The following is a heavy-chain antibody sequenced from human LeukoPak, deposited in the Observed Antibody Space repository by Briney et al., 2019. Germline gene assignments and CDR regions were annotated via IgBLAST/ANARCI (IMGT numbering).Heavy chain of an antibody. CDR3: ARAVAGLYFDY. V-gene: IGHV3-53*01. J-gene: IGHJ4*02. CDR1: GFIVSRND. Sequence: GGSLRLSCAVSGFIVSRNDMTWVRQAPGKGLEWVSLLYSDGKTFYADSVKGRFTISRDNSKNTLNLQMNSLRADDTAVYYRARAVAGLYFDYWGQGTLVTVSS. CDR2: LYSDGKT. D-gene: IGHD6-19*01.